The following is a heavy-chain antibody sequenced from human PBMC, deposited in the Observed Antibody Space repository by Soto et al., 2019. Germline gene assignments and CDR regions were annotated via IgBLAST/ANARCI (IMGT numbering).Heavy chain of an antibody. CDR3: ARSTTGLPGVDY. J-gene: IGHJ4*02. CDR2: IFNSGST. V-gene: IGHV4-59*01. CDR1: GGSISTFY. Sequence: SETLSLTCTVSGGSISTFYWSWIRQPPGKGLEWIGYIFNSGSTSYNPSLKSRVSISVDTSKNQFSLKLSSVTAADTAVYFCARSTTGLPGVDYWGQGTLVTVSS. D-gene: IGHD1-1*01.